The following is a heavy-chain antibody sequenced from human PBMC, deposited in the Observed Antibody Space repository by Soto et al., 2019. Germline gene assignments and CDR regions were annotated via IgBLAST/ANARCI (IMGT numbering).Heavy chain of an antibody. CDR3: ARDSVDIVATVAFDY. CDR1: GFTFSSYW. D-gene: IGHD5-12*01. Sequence: GGSLRLSCAASGFTFSSYWMSWVRQAPGKGLEWVANIKQDGSEKYYVDSVKGRFTISRDNAKNSLYLQMNSLRAEDTAVYDCARDSVDIVATVAFDYWGQGTLVTVSS. CDR2: IKQDGSEK. V-gene: IGHV3-7*03. J-gene: IGHJ4*02.